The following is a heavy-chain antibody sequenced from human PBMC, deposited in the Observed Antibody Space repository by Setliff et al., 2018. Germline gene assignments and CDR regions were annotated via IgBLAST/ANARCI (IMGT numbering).Heavy chain of an antibody. V-gene: IGHV4-39*07. J-gene: IGHJ4*02. CDR2: IYYSGST. CDR1: GGSISSSSYY. CDR3: ASYRQDVNY. Sequence: TSETLSLTCTVSGGSISSSSYYWGWIRQPPGKGLEWIGSIYYSGSTNYNPSLKSRVTISVDTSKNQFSLKLSSVTAADTAVYYCASYRQDVNYWGQGTLVTVSS. D-gene: IGHD4-4*01.